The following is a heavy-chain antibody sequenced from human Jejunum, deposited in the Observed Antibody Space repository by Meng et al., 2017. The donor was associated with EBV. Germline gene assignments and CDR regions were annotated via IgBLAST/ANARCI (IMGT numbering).Heavy chain of an antibody. CDR1: GGSISSRSYY. D-gene: IGHD1-26*01. Sequence: QVQLQESGPGLVKPSETLSLTCLVSGGSISSRSYYWGWIRQPPGKGLEWIGEISQGGTTYYDPSLESRVTMFVDKVKNQLSLRVSSVTAADTAVYYCASHLTMSGTRGFDYWGPGTLVTVSS. V-gene: IGHV4-39*07. CDR2: ISQGGTT. CDR3: ASHLTMSGTRGFDY. J-gene: IGHJ4*02.